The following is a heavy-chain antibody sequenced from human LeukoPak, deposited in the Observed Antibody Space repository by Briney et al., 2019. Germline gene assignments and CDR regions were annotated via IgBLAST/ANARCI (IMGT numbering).Heavy chain of an antibody. CDR2: INHNGNVN. V-gene: IGHV3-7*03. D-gene: IGHD3-16*01. CDR1: GFTFSSYW. Sequence: PGGSLRLSCAASGFTFSSYWMNWACQAPGKGLEWVASINHNGNVNYYVDSVKGRFTISRDNAKNSLYLQMSNLRAKDTAVYFCARGGGLDVWGQGATVTVSS. CDR3: ARGGGLDV. J-gene: IGHJ6*02.